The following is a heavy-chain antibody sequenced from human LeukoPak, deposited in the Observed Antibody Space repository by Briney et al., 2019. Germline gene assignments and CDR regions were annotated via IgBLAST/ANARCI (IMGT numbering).Heavy chain of an antibody. CDR2: ITAGSSTI. CDR3: AREGAFDI. Sequence: GGALRLSCAASGFTFSSYSMSWVRQAPGKGLEWVSYITAGSSTIYYADSVKGRFIISRDNAKNSLYLQVNSLRDEDTAVYYCAREGAFDIWGQGTMVTVSS. J-gene: IGHJ3*02. V-gene: IGHV3-48*02. CDR1: GFTFSSYS.